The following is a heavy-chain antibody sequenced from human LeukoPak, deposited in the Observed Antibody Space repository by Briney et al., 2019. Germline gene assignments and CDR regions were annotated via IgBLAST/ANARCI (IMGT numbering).Heavy chain of an antibody. V-gene: IGHV1-8*03. CDR3: TTDHRTIYGVVFPDY. J-gene: IGHJ4*02. Sequence: ASVKVSCKASGYTFTSYDINWVRQAPGQGLEWMGWMNPNTGNTGYAQKFQDRVSITRNTSISTAYMELNSLKTEDTAVYYCTTDHRTIYGVVFPDYWGQGTLVTVSS. CDR2: MNPNTGNT. CDR1: GYTFTSYD. D-gene: IGHD3-3*01.